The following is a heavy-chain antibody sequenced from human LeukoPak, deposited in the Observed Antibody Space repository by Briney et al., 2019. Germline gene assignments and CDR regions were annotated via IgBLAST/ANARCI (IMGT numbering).Heavy chain of an antibody. CDR3: AREVSGDPGGY. Sequence: ASVKVSCKASGYTYTGYYIHWVRQAPGQGLEWMGRINPNSGGTNYAQKFQGRVTMTRDTSISTAYMELSRLRSDDTAVYYCAREVSGDPGGYWGQGTLVTVSS. D-gene: IGHD7-27*01. J-gene: IGHJ4*02. CDR1: GYTYTGYY. CDR2: INPNSGGT. V-gene: IGHV1-2*06.